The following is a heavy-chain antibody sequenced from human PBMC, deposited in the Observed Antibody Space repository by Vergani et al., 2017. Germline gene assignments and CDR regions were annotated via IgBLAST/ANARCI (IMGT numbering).Heavy chain of an antibody. V-gene: IGHV4-31*03. CDR3: ARDSGAEGLVVVLDP. CDR1: GGSISRGGYY. J-gene: IGHJ5*02. D-gene: IGHD2-2*01. CDR2: IYYSGST. Sequence: QVQLQESGPGLVKPSQTLSLTCTVSGGSISRGGYYWSWIRQHPGKGLEWIGYIYYSGSTYYNPSLKSRVTISVDTSKNQFSLKLNSVTAADTAVYYCARDSGAEGLVVVLDPWGQGTLVTVSS.